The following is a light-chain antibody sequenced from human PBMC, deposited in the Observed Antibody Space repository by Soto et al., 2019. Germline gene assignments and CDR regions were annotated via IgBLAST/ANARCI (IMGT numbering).Light chain of an antibody. V-gene: IGLV3-21*04. J-gene: IGLJ2*01. CDR2: YDS. CDR1: NMGSKS. Sequence: SYELTQPPSVSVAPGKTARITCGGNNMGSKSVHWFQQKPGQAPVLVIYYDSDRPSGIPERFSGSNSGDTATLTISRVEAGDEADYYCQVWDSNSDHVVFGGGTKVTVL. CDR3: QVWDSNSDHVV.